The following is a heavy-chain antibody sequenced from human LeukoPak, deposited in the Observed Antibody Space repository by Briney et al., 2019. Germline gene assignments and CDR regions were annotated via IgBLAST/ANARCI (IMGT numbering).Heavy chain of an antibody. CDR2: IYSGGST. J-gene: IGHJ4*02. CDR3: ARDRYSSGPYYFDY. V-gene: IGHV3-66*01. CDR1: GFTVSSNF. D-gene: IGHD6-19*01. Sequence: GGSLRLSCAASGFTVSSNFMSWVRQAPGKGLEWVSVIYSGGSTYYADSVKGRFTISRDNSKNTLYLQMSSLRAEDTAVYYCARDRYSSGPYYFDYWGQGTLVTVSS.